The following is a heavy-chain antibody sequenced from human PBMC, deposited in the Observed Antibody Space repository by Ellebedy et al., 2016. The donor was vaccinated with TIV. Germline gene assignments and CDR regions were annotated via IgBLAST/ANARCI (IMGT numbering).Heavy chain of an antibody. V-gene: IGHV3-74*01. CDR3: ARDGAVPGGKGDY. J-gene: IGHJ4*02. Sequence: GESLKISCAASGFTFSSYWMHWVRQAPGKGLVWVSRIKDDGSETSYVDSVKGRFIISRDNAKNTLFLQMNSLRVEDTAMYYCARDGAVPGGKGDYWGQGTLVTVSS. CDR2: IKDDGSET. CDR1: GFTFSSYW. D-gene: IGHD4-23*01.